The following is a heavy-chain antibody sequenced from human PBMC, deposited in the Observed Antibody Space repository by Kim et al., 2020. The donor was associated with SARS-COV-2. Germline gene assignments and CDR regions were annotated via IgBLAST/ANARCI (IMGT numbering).Heavy chain of an antibody. V-gene: IGHV4-59*08. CDR3: ARLLSDDFWSGYYTDYYYYMDV. Sequence: SETLSLTCTVSGGSISSYYWSWIRQPPGKGLEWIGYIYYSGSTNYNPSLKSRVTISVDTSKNQFSLKLSSVTAADTAVYYCARLLSDDFWSGYYTDYYYYMDVWGKGTTVTVSS. D-gene: IGHD3-3*01. CDR1: GGSISSYY. CDR2: IYYSGST. J-gene: IGHJ6*03.